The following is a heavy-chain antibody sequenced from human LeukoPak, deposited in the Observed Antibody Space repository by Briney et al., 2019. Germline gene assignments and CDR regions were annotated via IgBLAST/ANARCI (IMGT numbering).Heavy chain of an antibody. CDR2: ISGSSSYI. J-gene: IGHJ4*02. Sequence: GGSLRLSWAASGFTFSSYNMNWVRQAPGKGLEWVSSISGSSSYIYYADSVKGRFTISRGNAKNSLYLQMNSLRAEDTAVYYCARDRIAVAATETSFDYWGQGTLVTVSS. CDR1: GFTFSSYN. V-gene: IGHV3-21*01. CDR3: ARDRIAVAATETSFDY. D-gene: IGHD6-19*01.